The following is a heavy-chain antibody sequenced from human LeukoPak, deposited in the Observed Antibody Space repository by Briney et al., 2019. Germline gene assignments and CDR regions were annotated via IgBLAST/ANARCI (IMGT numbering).Heavy chain of an antibody. CDR1: GGSFSGYY. V-gene: IGHV4-34*01. J-gene: IGHJ4*02. CDR3: ARGGTWYSGSSGIDY. CDR2: INHSGST. Sequence: PSETLSLTCAVYGGSFSGYYWSWIRQPPGKGLEWIGEINHSGSTNYNPSLKSRVTISVDTSKNQFSLKLSSVTAADTALYYCARGGTWYSGSSGIDYWGQGTLVTVSS. D-gene: IGHD1-26*01.